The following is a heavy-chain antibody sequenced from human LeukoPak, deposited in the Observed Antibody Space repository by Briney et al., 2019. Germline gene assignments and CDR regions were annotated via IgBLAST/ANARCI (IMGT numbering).Heavy chain of an antibody. Sequence: GGSLRLSCVASGFDLSRNGMHWVRQAPGKGLEWVSFIRYDGSKTFYGDSVTGRFTISRDNSKNTLYLQMNSLRVEDTAVYYCARDFGDVNSNYYYIPECWGQGVLVTVSS. CDR2: IRYDGSKT. J-gene: IGHJ4*02. D-gene: IGHD3-10*01. CDR3: ARDFGDVNSNYYYIPEC. CDR1: GFDLSRNG. V-gene: IGHV3-30*02.